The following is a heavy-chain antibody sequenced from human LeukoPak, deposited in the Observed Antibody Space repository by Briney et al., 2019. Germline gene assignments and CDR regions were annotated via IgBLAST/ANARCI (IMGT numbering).Heavy chain of an antibody. J-gene: IGHJ3*02. Sequence: GGSLRLSFAASGFTFSSYAMSWVRQAPGKGLEWVSAMSGSGGSTYYADSVKGRFTISRDNSKNTLYLQMNSLRAEDTAVYYCAKDLYDSSGYYDDAFDIWGQGTMVTVSS. V-gene: IGHV3-23*01. CDR2: MSGSGGST. CDR1: GFTFSSYA. CDR3: AKDLYDSSGYYDDAFDI. D-gene: IGHD3-22*01.